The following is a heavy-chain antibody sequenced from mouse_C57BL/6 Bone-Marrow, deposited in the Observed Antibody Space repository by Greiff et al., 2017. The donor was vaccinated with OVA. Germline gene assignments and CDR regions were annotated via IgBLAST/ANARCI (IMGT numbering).Heavy chain of an antibody. CDR1: GYTFTSYW. J-gene: IGHJ4*01. CDR3: ARCRWLLRHAMDY. D-gene: IGHD2-3*01. V-gene: IGHV1-64*01. CDR2: IHPNSGST. Sequence: LQESGAELVKPGASVKLSCKASGYTFTSYWMHWVKQRPGQGLEWIGMIHPNSGSTNYNEKFKSKATLTVDKSSSTAYMQLSSLTSEDSAVYYCARCRWLLRHAMDYWGQGTSVTVSS.